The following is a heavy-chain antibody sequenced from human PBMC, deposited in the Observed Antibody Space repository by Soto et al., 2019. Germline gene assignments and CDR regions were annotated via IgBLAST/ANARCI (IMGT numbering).Heavy chain of an antibody. CDR1: GFTFSSYA. CDR2: ISGSGGSK. J-gene: IGHJ4*02. CDR3: ARDLYRGGTTGTTFAGY. V-gene: IGHV3-23*01. Sequence: GGSLRLSWAASGFTFSSYAMSWVRQAPGKGLEWVSAISGSGGSKYYADSVKGRFTISRDNSKNTLYLQMNSLRAEDTAVYYCARDLYRGGTTGTTFAGYWGQGTLVTVSS. D-gene: IGHD1-1*01.